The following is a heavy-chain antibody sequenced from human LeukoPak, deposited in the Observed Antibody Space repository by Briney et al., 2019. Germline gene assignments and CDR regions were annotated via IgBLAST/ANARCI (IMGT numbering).Heavy chain of an antibody. CDR1: GFTFSSYG. CDR2: IWYDGSNK. V-gene: IGHV3-33*01. Sequence: GGSLRLSCAASGFTFSSYGMHWVRQAPGKGLEXVAVIWYDGSNKYYADSVKGRFTISRDNSKNTLYLQMNSLRAEDTAVYYCARGIAAAGHLDYWGQGTLVTVSS. J-gene: IGHJ4*02. D-gene: IGHD6-13*01. CDR3: ARGIAAAGHLDY.